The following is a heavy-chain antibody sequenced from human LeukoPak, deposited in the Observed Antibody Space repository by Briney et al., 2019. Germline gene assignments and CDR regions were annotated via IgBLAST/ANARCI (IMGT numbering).Heavy chain of an antibody. CDR2: INHSGST. CDR1: GGSFSGYY. CDR3: ARHTGYCSSTSCYRWFDP. D-gene: IGHD2-2*01. V-gene: IGHV4-34*01. J-gene: IGHJ5*02. Sequence: SETLSLTCAVYGGSFSGYYWSWIRQPPGKGLEWIGEINHSGSTNYNPSLKSRVTISVDTSKNQFSLKLSSVTAADTAVYYCARHTGYCSSTSCYRWFDPWGQGTLVTVSS.